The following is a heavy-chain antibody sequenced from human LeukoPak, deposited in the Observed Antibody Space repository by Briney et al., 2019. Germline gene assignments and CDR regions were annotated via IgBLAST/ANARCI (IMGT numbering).Heavy chain of an antibody. CDR2: IKQDGSEK. Sequence: PGGSLRLSCAASGFTYSPYWMTWVRQGPGKGLEWVANIKQDGSEKYYVDSVKGRFTISRDNAKNSLYLQMNILRAEDTAVYYCARVDMVRGVVVDAFDTWGQGTMVTVSS. CDR1: GFTYSPYW. V-gene: IGHV3-7*01. CDR3: ARVDMVRGVVVDAFDT. J-gene: IGHJ3*02. D-gene: IGHD3-10*01.